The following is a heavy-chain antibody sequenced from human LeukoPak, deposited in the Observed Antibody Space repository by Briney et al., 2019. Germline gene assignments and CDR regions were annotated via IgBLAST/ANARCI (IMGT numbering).Heavy chain of an antibody. V-gene: IGHV4-34*01. D-gene: IGHD6-13*01. CDR3: ARGRRIAAAGRGVDY. Sequence: TGGSLRLSCVASGFTFGDYNMNWIRQPPGKGLEWIGEINHSGSTNYNPSLKSRVTISVDTSKNQFSRKLSSVTAADTAVYYCARGRRIAAAGRGVDYWGQGTLVTVSS. CDR2: INHSGST. J-gene: IGHJ4*02. CDR1: GFTFGDYN.